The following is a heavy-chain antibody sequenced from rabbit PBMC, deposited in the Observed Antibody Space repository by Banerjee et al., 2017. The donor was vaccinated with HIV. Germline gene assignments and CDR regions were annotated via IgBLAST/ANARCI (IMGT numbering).Heavy chain of an antibody. CDR1: GFDFSDQYM. CDR3: ARAWGYYNGMDL. CDR2: IDFGKGRT. D-gene: IGHD4-1*01. J-gene: IGHJ6*01. V-gene: IGHV1S45*01. Sequence: QEQLEETGGGLVQPGGSLTLSCKASGFDFSDQYMTWVRQAPGKGLEWIGTIDFGKGRTYFASWAKGRFTISKTSSTTVTLQMTSLTAADTATYFCARAWGYYNGMDLWGPGTLVTVS.